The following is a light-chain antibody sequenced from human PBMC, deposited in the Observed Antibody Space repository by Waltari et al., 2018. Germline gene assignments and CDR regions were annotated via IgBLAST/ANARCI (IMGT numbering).Light chain of an antibody. CDR3: ATWDDSLTAWV. CDR1: SSNIGSNY. J-gene: IGLJ3*02. CDR2: RGH. V-gene: IGLV1-47*01. Sequence: QSVLAQPPSASETPGQRVTISCSGSSSNIGSNYIYWYQQLPGTAPKRPIYRGHERPYGVPERFSGSNAGTSASLAISGLRSEDEADYYCATWDDSLTAWVFGGGTKVTVV.